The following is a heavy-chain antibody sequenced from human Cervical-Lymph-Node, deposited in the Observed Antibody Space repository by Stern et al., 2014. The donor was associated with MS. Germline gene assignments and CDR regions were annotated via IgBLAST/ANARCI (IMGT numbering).Heavy chain of an antibody. CDR2: NSPSGSNL. D-gene: IGHD2-2*01. Sequence: VQLVESGGDVVKPGGSLRLSCVASGFAFSDSYMTWIRHGPGKGLEFISYNSPSGSNLFYADYVKGRFTISRDNAQNFLQQEMSSLRADDTAVYYCAGRSLYLVYYGMDVWGQGTTVTVSS. J-gene: IGHJ6*02. CDR3: AGRSLYLVYYGMDV. V-gene: IGHV3-11*01. CDR1: GFAFSDSY.